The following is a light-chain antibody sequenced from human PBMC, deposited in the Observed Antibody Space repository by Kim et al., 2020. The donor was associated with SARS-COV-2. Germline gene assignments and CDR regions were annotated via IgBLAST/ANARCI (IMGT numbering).Light chain of an antibody. V-gene: IGKV3-15*01. Sequence: SVSPGERATLSCRASQSVSSNLAWYQQKPGQPPRLLIYAASTGATGIPARFSGSGSGTEFTLTISSLQSEDFAVYYCQQYNNWPYTFGQGTKLEI. CDR1: QSVSSN. J-gene: IGKJ2*01. CDR3: QQYNNWPYT. CDR2: AAS.